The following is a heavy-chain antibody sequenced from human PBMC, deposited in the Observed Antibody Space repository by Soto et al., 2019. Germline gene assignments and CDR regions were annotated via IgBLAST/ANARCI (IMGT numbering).Heavy chain of an antibody. Sequence: EVQLVESGGGLVQPGGSLRLSCVAYGFTASSYWMHWVRQAPGEGLVWVSRINGDGSETSYADSVKGRLTISRDNAKNTLYLQMSSLGAEDTAVYYCTRGANGYGNFDSWGQGTLVTVSS. CDR2: INGDGSET. D-gene: IGHD5-12*01. J-gene: IGHJ4*02. V-gene: IGHV3-74*01. CDR1: GFTASSYW. CDR3: TRGANGYGNFDS.